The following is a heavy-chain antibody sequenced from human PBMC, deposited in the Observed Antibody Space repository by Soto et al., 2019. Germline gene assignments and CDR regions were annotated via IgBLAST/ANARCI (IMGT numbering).Heavy chain of an antibody. J-gene: IGHJ4*02. V-gene: IGHV3-NL1*01. CDR1: GFTFASYA. CDR3: AKAPNFDWLSHFDY. D-gene: IGHD3-9*01. Sequence: GSLRLSCAASGFTFASYAMAWVRQAPGKGVEWVSGIDASGSRTYYADSVKGRFTISRDNSKNTLYLQMNRLRAEDTAVYYCAKAPNFDWLSHFDYWGQGTLVTVSS. CDR2: IDASGSRT.